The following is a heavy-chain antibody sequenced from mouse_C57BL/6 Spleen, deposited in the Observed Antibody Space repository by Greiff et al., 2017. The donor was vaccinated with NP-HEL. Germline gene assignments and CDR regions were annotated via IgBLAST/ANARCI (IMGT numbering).Heavy chain of an antibody. J-gene: IGHJ1*03. V-gene: IGHV1-55*01. CDR2: IYPGSGST. CDR1: GYTFTSYW. Sequence: VQLQQPGAELVKPGASVKMSCKASGYTFTSYWITWVKQRPGQGLEWIGDIYPGSGSTNYNEKFKSKATLTVDTSSSTAYMQLSSLTSEDSAVYYCARGGLGTRYFDVWGTGTTVTVSS. D-gene: IGHD3-3*01. CDR3: ARGGLGTRYFDV.